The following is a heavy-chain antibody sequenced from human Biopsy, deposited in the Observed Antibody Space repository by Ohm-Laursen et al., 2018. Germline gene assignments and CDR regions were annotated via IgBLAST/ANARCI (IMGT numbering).Heavy chain of an antibody. J-gene: IGHJ5*02. D-gene: IGHD1/OR15-1a*01. CDR3: ARGGGYNWNNGWFDP. CDR1: GYTFTTYY. V-gene: IGHV1-69*13. Sequence: SVKVSCKASGYTFTTYYIHWVRQAPGQGLEWKGGIIGIFRTAHYAQKFQGRVTITADEFMSTAYMELSSLRSEDTAVYYCARGGGYNWNNGWFDPWGQGTLVTVSS. CDR2: IIGIFRTA.